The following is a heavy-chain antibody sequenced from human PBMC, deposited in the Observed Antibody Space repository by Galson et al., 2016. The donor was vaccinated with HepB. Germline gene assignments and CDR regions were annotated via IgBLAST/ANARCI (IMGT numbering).Heavy chain of an antibody. CDR1: GFTFSNYA. CDR2: ITSGSGGST. V-gene: IGHV3-23*01. J-gene: IGHJ4*02. Sequence: SLRLSCAASGFTFSNYAMSWVRQAPGMGPEWVSGITSGSGGSTYYAGSVKGRFTISRDNSKNTLHLQMNSLRAEDTAVYSCAEPGVTGGWGSIDYWGQGTLVTVSS. CDR3: AEPGVTGGWGSIDY. D-gene: IGHD2-8*02.